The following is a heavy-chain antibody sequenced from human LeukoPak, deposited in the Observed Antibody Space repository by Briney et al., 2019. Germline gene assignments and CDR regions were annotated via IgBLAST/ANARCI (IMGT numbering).Heavy chain of an antibody. D-gene: IGHD3-10*01. CDR3: ARATSSYHWYFDL. V-gene: IGHV4-38-2*02. CDR2: VYHSGAT. J-gene: IGHJ2*01. CDR1: GYSISSGYH. Sequence: SSETLSLTCKVSGYSISSGYHWGWIRQSPGEGLEWIGTVYHSGATYYNASLKSRLTISMATAKNDFSLKLSAGTAADTAVYYCARATSSYHWYFDLWGRGTLVRVSS.